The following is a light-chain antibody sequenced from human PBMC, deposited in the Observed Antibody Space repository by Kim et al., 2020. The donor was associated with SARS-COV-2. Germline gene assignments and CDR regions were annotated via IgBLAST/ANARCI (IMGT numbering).Light chain of an antibody. CDR2: RNN. Sequence: ELTQPPSASGTPGQRVTISCSGSSSNIGSNYVYWYQQLPGTTPKLLIYRNNQRPSGVPDRFSGSKSGTSASLALSGLRSEDEADYYCAAWDDRLSGWVFGGGTQLTVL. J-gene: IGLJ3*02. CDR1: SSNIGSNY. CDR3: AAWDDRLSGWV. V-gene: IGLV1-47*01.